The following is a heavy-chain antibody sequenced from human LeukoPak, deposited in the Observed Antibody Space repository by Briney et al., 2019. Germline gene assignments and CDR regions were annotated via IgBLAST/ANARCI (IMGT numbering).Heavy chain of an antibody. CDR2: INHSGST. V-gene: IGHV4-34*01. CDR1: GGSFSGYY. CDR3: ARATLRGYSYGYDY. D-gene: IGHD5-18*01. Sequence: SETLSLTCAVYGGSFSGYYWSWIRQPPGKGLEWIGEINHSGSTNYNPSLKSRVTISVDTSKNQFSLKLSSVTAADTAVYYCARATLRGYSYGYDYWGQGTLVTVSS. J-gene: IGHJ4*02.